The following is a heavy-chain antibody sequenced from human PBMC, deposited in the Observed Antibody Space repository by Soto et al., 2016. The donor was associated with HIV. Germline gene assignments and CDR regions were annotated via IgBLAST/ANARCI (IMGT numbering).Heavy chain of an antibody. CDR3: AKRVDILTGYYEGGFDY. V-gene: IGHV3-23*01. D-gene: IGHD3-9*01. Sequence: EVQLLESGGGLVQPGGSLRLSCAASGFTFSDYVMNWVRQAPGKGLEWVSGISVSGGSTYYADSVKGRFTISRDNSKNMLFLQMNSLRAEDTAIYYCAKRVDILTGYYEGGFDYRGQGTLVSVSS. CDR1: GFTFSDYV. J-gene: IGHJ4*02. CDR2: ISVSGGST.